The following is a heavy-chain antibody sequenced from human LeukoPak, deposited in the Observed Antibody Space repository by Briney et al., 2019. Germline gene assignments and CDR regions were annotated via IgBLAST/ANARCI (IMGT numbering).Heavy chain of an antibody. CDR3: AKDKSSGWRGSWFDP. V-gene: IGHV3-9*03. CDR1: GFTFDDYA. J-gene: IGHJ5*02. D-gene: IGHD6-19*01. CDR2: ISWNSGSI. Sequence: PGGSLRLSCAASGFTFDDYAMHWVRQAPGKGLEWVSGISWNSGSIGYADSVKGRFTISRDNAKNSLYLQMNSLRAEDMALYYCAKDKSSGWRGSWFDPWGQGTLVTVSS.